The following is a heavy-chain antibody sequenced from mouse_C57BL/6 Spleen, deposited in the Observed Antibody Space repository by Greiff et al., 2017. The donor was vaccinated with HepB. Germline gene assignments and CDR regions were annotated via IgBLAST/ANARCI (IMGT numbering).Heavy chain of an antibody. V-gene: IGHV1-53*01. D-gene: IGHD1-1*01. CDR2: INPSNGGT. Sequence: QVQLQQPGTELVKPGASVKLSCKASGYTFTSYWMHWVKQRPGQGLEWIGNINPSNGGTNYNEKFKSKATLTVDKSSSTAYMQLSSLTSEDSAVYYCARNPYYYGSSYRYFDVWGTGTTVTVSS. J-gene: IGHJ1*03. CDR3: ARNPYYYGSSYRYFDV. CDR1: GYTFTSYW.